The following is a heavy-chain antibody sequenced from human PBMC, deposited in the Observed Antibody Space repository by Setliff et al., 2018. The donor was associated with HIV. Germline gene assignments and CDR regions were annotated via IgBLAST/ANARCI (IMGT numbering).Heavy chain of an antibody. CDR2: ISSISSYI. J-gene: IGHJ3*02. CDR3: ARDQEWLVEVEGDALHI. Sequence: PGGSLRLSCAASGFTFSRYSMNWVRQAPGKGLEWVSSISSISSYIYYADSVKGRFTISRDNAKNSLYLQMNSLRAEDTAVYYCARDQEWLVEVEGDALHIWGQGTMVT. V-gene: IGHV3-21*01. D-gene: IGHD6-19*01. CDR1: GFTFSRYS.